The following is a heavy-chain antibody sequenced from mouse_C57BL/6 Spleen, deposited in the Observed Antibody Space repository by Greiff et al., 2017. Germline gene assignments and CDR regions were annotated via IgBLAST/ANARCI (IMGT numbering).Heavy chain of an antibody. CDR3: AREEKLTWFAY. Sequence: EVKLMESGGGLVQPGGSLQLSCAASGFTFSDSYMYWVRQTPEKRLEWVAYISNGGGSTYYPDTVKGRFTISRDNAKNTLYLQMSRLKSEDTAMYYCAREEKLTWFAYWGQGTLVTVSA. J-gene: IGHJ3*01. D-gene: IGHD1-3*01. CDR2: ISNGGGST. CDR1: GFTFSDSY. V-gene: IGHV5-12*01.